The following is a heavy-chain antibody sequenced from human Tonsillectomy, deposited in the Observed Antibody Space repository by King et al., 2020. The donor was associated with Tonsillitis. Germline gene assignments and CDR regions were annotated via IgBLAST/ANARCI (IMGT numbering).Heavy chain of an antibody. D-gene: IGHD3-22*01. Sequence: VQLVESGGGVVQPGRSLRLSCVASGFTFSDYAMHWVRQAPGKGPEWVAVISYDGNNKYYADSVRGRFTISRDNSKNTLYLQMNSLRAEDTAVYYCARDLTDSSGYSRHAFHSRGQGTMVTVSS. J-gene: IGHJ3*02. CDR3: ARDLTDSSGYSRHAFHS. V-gene: IGHV3-30*01. CDR1: GFTFSDYA. CDR2: ISYDGNNK.